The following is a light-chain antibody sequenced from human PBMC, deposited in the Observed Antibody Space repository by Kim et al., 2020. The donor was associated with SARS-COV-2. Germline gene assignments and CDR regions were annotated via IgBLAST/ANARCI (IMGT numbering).Light chain of an antibody. CDR2: EDN. V-gene: IGLV6-57*01. Sequence: TVTIPCTRSSGSIASNYVQWYQQRPGSSPTTVIYEDNQRPSGVPDRFSGSIDSSSNSASLTISGLKTEDEADYYCQSYDSSNQGVVFGGGTKLTVL. CDR1: SGSIASNY. J-gene: IGLJ2*01. CDR3: QSYDSSNQGVV.